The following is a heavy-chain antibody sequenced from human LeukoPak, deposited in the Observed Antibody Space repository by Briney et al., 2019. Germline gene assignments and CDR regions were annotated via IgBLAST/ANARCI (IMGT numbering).Heavy chain of an antibody. CDR3: ARQCSSSWYGNWFDP. D-gene: IGHD6-13*01. CDR1: GYTFTSYG. J-gene: IGHJ5*02. V-gene: IGHV1-18*04. Sequence: ASVKVSCKASGYTFTSYGISWVRQAPGQGLEWMGWISAYNGNTNYAQKLQGRVTMTTDTSTSTAYMELRSLRSDDTAVYYCARQCSSSWYGNWFDPWGQGTLVTVSS. CDR2: ISAYNGNT.